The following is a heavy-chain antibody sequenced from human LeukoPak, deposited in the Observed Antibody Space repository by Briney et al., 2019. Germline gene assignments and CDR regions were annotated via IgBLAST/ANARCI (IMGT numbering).Heavy chain of an antibody. CDR1: GLIFSSYW. CDR2: ISSSSSTI. CDR3: ASDALRDLWDIQRYFDY. D-gene: IGHD2-15*01. J-gene: IGHJ4*02. V-gene: IGHV3-48*04. Sequence: PGGSLRLSCEASGLIFSSYWMSWVRQAPGKGLEWVSYISSSSSTIYSADSVKGRFTISRDNAKNSLYLQMNSLRAEDTAVYYCASDALRDLWDIQRYFDYWGQGTLVTVSS.